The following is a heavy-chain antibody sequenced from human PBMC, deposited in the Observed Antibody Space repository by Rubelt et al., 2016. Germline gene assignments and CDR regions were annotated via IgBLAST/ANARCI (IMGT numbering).Heavy chain of an antibody. J-gene: IGHJ4*02. CDR1: EYTFTDYY. Sequence: QVQLVQSGAEVKKPGASVRVSCKASEYTFTDYYIHWVRQAPGQGLEWMGWINPNSGGTNYAQKFQDWVTMTRDTSITTAYLELRRLRSDDTAVYYCARGTAVSPVGVLDPGETTDYWGQGTLVTVSS. D-gene: IGHD2-21*01. CDR3: ARGTAVSPVGVLDPGETTDY. V-gene: IGHV1-2*04. CDR2: INPNSGGT.